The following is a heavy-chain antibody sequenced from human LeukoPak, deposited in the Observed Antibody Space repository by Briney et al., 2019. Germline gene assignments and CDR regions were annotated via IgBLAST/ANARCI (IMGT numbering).Heavy chain of an antibody. CDR1: GGSISSSSYY. CDR2: IYYSGST. Sequence: SETLSLTCTVSGGSISSSSYYWGWIRQPPGKGLEWIGSIYYSGSTYYNPSLKSRVTISVDASKNQFSLKLSSVTAADTAVYYCARGRGGIAAAGTKPRAGWFDPWGQGTLVTVSS. V-gene: IGHV4-39*07. CDR3: ARGRGGIAAAGTKPRAGWFDP. J-gene: IGHJ5*02. D-gene: IGHD6-13*01.